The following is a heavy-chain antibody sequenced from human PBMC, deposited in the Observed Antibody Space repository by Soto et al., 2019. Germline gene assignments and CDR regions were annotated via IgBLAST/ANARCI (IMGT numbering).Heavy chain of an antibody. CDR1: GGTFSSYA. CDR2: IIPIFGTA. Sequence: SVKVSCKASGGTFSSYAISWVRQAPGQGLEWMGGIIPIFGTANYAQKFQGRVTITADESTSTAYMELSSLRSEDTAVYYCARERRLAAAGTDYYYYYGMDVWGQGTTVTVSS. CDR3: ARERRLAAAGTDYYYYYGMDV. D-gene: IGHD6-13*01. J-gene: IGHJ6*02. V-gene: IGHV1-69*13.